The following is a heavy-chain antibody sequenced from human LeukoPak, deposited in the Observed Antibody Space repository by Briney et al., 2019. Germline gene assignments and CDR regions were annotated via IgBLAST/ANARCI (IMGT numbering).Heavy chain of an antibody. Sequence: GGSLRLSCAASGFTFSSISMNCVPQAPGNGLEWIAYIASRSTATYYADSVKGRFTLSRDNAKNSLYLQMNSLRAEDTAVYYCARVIGSYGDSADWGEGTLVTASS. CDR2: IASRSTAT. V-gene: IGHV3-48*04. J-gene: IGHJ4*02. CDR1: GFTFSSIS. D-gene: IGHD4-17*01. CDR3: ARVIGSYGDSAD.